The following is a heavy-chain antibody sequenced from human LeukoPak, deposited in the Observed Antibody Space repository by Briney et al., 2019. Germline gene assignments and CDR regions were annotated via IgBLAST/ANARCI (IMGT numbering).Heavy chain of an antibody. J-gene: IGHJ4*02. Sequence: PSETLSLTCTVSGGSISSYYWSWLRQPPGKGLEWIGYIYYSGSTNYNPSLKSRVTISVDTSKNQFSLKLSSVTAADTAVYYCARQDLHYFDYWGQGTLVTVSS. V-gene: IGHV4-59*08. CDR2: IYYSGST. CDR1: GGSISSYY. CDR3: ARQDLHYFDY. D-gene: IGHD3/OR15-3a*01.